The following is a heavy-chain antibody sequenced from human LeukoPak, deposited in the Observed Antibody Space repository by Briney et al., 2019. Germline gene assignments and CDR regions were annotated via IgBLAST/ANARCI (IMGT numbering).Heavy chain of an antibody. CDR3: ARVRVAYGSGSYFNSFFEY. CDR1: GFTFSSYG. J-gene: IGHJ4*02. CDR2: IQFDESET. Sequence: GGSLRLSCAASGFTFSSYGMHWVRQAPGKRLEWVAFIQFDESETHYGDSVKGRFSISRDISKNTLYLQMNSLRAEDTALYYCARVRVAYGSGSYFNSFFEYWGQGTLVTVSS. V-gene: IGHV3-30*02. D-gene: IGHD3-10*01.